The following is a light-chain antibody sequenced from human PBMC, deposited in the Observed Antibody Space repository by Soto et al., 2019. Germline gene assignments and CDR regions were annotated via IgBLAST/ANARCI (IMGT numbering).Light chain of an antibody. CDR3: SSFTTTDTGV. CDR2: GVS. CDR1: SSDIDVYDL. J-gene: IGLJ3*02. Sequence: QSALTQPASVSGSPGQSITISCTGTSSDIDVYDLVSWYRQYPGKAPKLMIYGVSKRPSGVSPRFSGSKSGNTAFLTISALQAEDDADYYCSSFTTTDTGVFGGGTKLTVL. V-gene: IGLV2-14*02.